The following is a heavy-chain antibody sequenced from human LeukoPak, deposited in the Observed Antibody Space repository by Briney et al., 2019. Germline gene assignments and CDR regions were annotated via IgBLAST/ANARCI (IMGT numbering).Heavy chain of an antibody. D-gene: IGHD3-22*01. CDR3: ARRLDHYYDSSGNIDY. CDR1: GGSISSSSYY. J-gene: IGHJ4*02. CDR2: IYYSGST. Sequence: SETLSLTCTVSGGSISSSSYYWGWIRQPPGKGLEWIGSIYYSGSTYYNPSLKSRVTISVDTSKNQFSLKLSSVTAADTAVYYCARRLDHYYDSSGNIDYWGQGTLVTVSS. V-gene: IGHV4-39*01.